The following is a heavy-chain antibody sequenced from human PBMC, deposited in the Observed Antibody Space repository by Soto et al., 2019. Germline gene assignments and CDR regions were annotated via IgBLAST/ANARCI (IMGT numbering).Heavy chain of an antibody. D-gene: IGHD2-8*01. CDR2: IYYSGST. V-gene: IGHV4-59*08. J-gene: IGHJ5*02. CDR3: ASGGYGTNGVCLDWFDP. CDR1: GGSISSYY. Sequence: SETLSLTCTGSGGSISSYYWSWIRQPPGKGLEWIGYIYYSGSTNYNPSLKSRVTISVDTSKNQFSLKLSSVTAADTAVYYCASGGYGTNGVCLDWFDPWGQGSLVTVSS.